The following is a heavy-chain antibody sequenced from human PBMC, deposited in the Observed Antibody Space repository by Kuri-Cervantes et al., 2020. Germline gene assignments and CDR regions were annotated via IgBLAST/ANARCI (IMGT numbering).Heavy chain of an antibody. CDR2: IYSGGST. D-gene: IGHD3-22*01. CDR3: ARDYYDSSGHSY. CDR1: GFTFDDYA. V-gene: IGHV3-66*02. Sequence: GESLKISCAASGFTFDDYAMHWVRQAPGKGLEWVPVIYSGGSTYYADSVKGRFTISRDNSKNTLYLQMNSLRAEDTAVYYCARDYYDSSGHSYWGQGTLVTVSS. J-gene: IGHJ4*02.